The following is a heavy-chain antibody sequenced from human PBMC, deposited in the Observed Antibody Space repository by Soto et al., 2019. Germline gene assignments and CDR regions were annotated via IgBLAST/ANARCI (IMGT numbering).Heavy chain of an antibody. D-gene: IGHD6-19*01. CDR2: ISYDGSNK. J-gene: IGHJ6*02. Sequence: QVQLVESGGGVVQPGRSLRLSCAASGFTFSSYGMHWVRQAPGKGLEWVAVISYDGSNKYYADSVKGRFTISRDNSKNTLYLQMNSLRAEDTAVYYCAKDGGSGWGLGYSYYGMDVWGQGTTVTVSS. CDR1: GFTFSSYG. CDR3: AKDGGSGWGLGYSYYGMDV. V-gene: IGHV3-30*18.